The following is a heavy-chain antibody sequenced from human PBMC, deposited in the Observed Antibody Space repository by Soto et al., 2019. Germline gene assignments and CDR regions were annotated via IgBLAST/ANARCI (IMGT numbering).Heavy chain of an antibody. CDR1: GGSISSGGAYY. J-gene: IGHJ4*02. D-gene: IGHD3-10*01. CDR2: IHYSGST. Sequence: QVQLQESGPGLVKPSQTLSLTCAVSGGSISSGGAYYWSWIRQSPGKGLEWIAYIHYSGSTYYNSSLMSRVTMSVDTAKNQFSLKVSSVTAADTAVYYCARSPKGLGNFDYWGQGTLVTVSS. CDR3: ARSPKGLGNFDY. V-gene: IGHV4-30-4*01.